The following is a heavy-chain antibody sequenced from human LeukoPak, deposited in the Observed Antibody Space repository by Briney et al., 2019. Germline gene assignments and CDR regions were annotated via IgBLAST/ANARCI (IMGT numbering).Heavy chain of an antibody. Sequence: SETLSLTCAVYGGSFSGYYWSWIRQPPGKGLEWIGYIYYSGSTNYNPSLKSRVTISVDTSKNQFSLKLSSVTAADTAVYYCAGVGMATIYYFDYWGQGTLVTVSS. CDR2: IYYSGST. CDR3: AGVGMATIYYFDY. CDR1: GGSFSGYY. D-gene: IGHD5-24*01. V-gene: IGHV4-59*01. J-gene: IGHJ4*02.